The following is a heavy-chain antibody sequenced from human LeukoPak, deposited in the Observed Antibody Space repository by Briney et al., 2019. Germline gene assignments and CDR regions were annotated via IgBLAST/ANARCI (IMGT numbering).Heavy chain of an antibody. CDR2: INTDGSST. CDR3: ARDFMYSGNCAGC. V-gene: IGHV3-74*01. CDR1: GFTLGDYA. J-gene: IGHJ4*02. Sequence: QPGGSLRLSCTASGFTLGDYAMSWVRHAPGKGLVWVSRINTDGSSTSYADSVKGRFTISRDNAKNTLYLQMNSLRAEDTAVYYCARDFMYSGNCAGCWGQGTLVTVSS. D-gene: IGHD6-13*01.